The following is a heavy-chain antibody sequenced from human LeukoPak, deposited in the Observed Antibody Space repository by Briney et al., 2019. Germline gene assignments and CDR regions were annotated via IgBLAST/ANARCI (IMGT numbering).Heavy chain of an antibody. Sequence: PGGSLRLSCAASGLTFSSYGMHWVRQAPGKGLEWVAVIYYDGSNKYYADSVKGRFTISKDNSMNTLYLQMNSLRAEDTAVYYCARVFSSGWQTDYWGQGTLVTVSS. CDR1: GLTFSSYG. D-gene: IGHD6-19*01. CDR2: IYYDGSNK. CDR3: ARVFSSGWQTDY. J-gene: IGHJ4*02. V-gene: IGHV3-33*01.